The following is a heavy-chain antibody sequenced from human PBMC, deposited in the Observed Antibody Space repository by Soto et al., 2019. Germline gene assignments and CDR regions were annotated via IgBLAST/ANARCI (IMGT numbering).Heavy chain of an antibody. Sequence: QVQLVESGGGVVQPGRSLRLSCAASGFTFSSYGMHWVRQAPGKGLEWVAVIWYDGSNKYYADSVKGRFTISRDNSKNTLYLQMNSLRAEDTAVYYWARDIVGGGSGGGDYWGQGTLVTVSS. CDR1: GFTFSSYG. D-gene: IGHD2-15*01. CDR2: IWYDGSNK. V-gene: IGHV3-33*01. CDR3: ARDIVGGGSGGGDY. J-gene: IGHJ4*02.